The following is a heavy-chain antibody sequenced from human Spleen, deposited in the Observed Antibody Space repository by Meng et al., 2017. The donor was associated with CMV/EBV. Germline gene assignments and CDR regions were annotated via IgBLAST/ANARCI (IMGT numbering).Heavy chain of an antibody. Sequence: GESLKISCAASAFTFSSYPMHWVRQAPGKGLEWVAAIWNDGSNKYYVDSVKDRFTISRDNSKNTLYLQMNSLRAEDTAVYYCARGAGPYNSSSNYDYWGQGTLVTVSS. CDR2: IWNDGSNK. V-gene: IGHV3-33*08. J-gene: IGHJ4*02. CDR3: ARGAGPYNSSSNYDY. CDR1: AFTFSSYP. D-gene: IGHD6-6*01.